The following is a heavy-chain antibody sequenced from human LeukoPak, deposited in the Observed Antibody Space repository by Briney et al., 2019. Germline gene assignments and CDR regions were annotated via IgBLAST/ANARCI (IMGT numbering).Heavy chain of an antibody. CDR3: AKLSTMVRGVIITEGNYFDY. V-gene: IGHV3-23*01. J-gene: IGHJ4*02. Sequence: GGSLRLSCAASGFTFSSYAMSWVRQAPGKGLEWVSVISGSGGSTYYADSVKGRFTISRDNSKNTLYLQMNSLRAEDTAVYYCAKLSTMVRGVIITEGNYFDYWGQGTLVTVSS. CDR2: ISGSGGST. D-gene: IGHD3-10*01. CDR1: GFTFSSYA.